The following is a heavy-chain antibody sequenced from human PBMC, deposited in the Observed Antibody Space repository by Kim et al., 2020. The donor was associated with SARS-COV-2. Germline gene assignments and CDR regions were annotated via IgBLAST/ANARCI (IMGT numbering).Heavy chain of an antibody. V-gene: IGHV7-4-1*02. Sequence: ASVKVSCKASGYGFSSYAMNWLRQAPGQGPEWMGWINTETGNPTYAQGYTGRYVFSLDTSVSSAYLQINDLKAEDTAVYYCAKDTLPYYYGSGNRDAFDFWGQGTMVTDSS. D-gene: IGHD3-10*01. CDR3: AKDTLPYYYGSGNRDAFDF. CDR1: GYGFSSYA. J-gene: IGHJ3*01. CDR2: INTETGNP.